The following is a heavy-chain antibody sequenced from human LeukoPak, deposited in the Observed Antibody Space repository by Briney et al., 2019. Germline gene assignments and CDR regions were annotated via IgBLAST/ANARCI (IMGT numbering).Heavy chain of an antibody. CDR2: IYYSGST. Sequence: PSETLSLTCTVSGGSISSYYWSWIRQPPGKGLEWIGYIYYSGSTNYNPSLKSRVTISVDTSKNQFSLKLSSVTAADTAVYYCASYIYYYDSSGYFDYWGQGTLVTVSS. V-gene: IGHV4-59*01. CDR3: ASYIYYYDSSGYFDY. D-gene: IGHD3-22*01. J-gene: IGHJ4*02. CDR1: GGSISSYY.